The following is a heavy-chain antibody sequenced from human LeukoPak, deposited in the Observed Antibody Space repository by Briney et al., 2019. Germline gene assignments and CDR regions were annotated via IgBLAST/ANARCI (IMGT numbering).Heavy chain of an antibody. J-gene: IGHJ6*02. CDR3: ATEDGSSWISYYYGMDV. Sequence: GASVKVSCKASGYTFTSYAMNWVRQAPGQGLEWMGWINTNTGNPTYAQGFTGRFVFSLDTSVSTAYLQIGSLKAEDTAVYYCATEDGSSWISYYYGMDVWGQGTTVTVSS. D-gene: IGHD6-13*01. CDR1: GYTFTSYA. V-gene: IGHV7-4-1*01. CDR2: INTNTGNP.